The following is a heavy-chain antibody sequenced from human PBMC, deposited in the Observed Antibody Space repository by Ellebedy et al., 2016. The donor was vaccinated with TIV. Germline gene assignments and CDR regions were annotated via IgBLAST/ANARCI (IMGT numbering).Heavy chain of an antibody. CDR1: GFIFNNYY. CDR3: ARDSPFGPNSVSNYLDY. J-gene: IGHJ4*02. Sequence: GESLKISCAASGFIFNNYYMSWIRQAPGKGLEWVSYISHSGSTIYYADSVKGRFTISRDNAKNSLYLQMNSLRGEDTAVYYCARDSPFGPNSVSNYLDYWGQGTLVTVSS. CDR2: ISHSGSTI. D-gene: IGHD1-26*01. V-gene: IGHV3-11*04.